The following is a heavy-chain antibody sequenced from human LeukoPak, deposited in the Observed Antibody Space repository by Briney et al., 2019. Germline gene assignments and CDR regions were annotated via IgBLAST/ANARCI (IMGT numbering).Heavy chain of an antibody. V-gene: IGHV3-48*03. J-gene: IGHJ3*01. CDR2: ISSTGRII. Sequence: GGSLRLSCAASGLTLSSDEMNWVRQAPGKGLEWISYISSTGRIIYYADSVEGRFTISRDNAKNSVYLQMNSLRAEDTAVYFCAREGVGGYDILTGGDAFDVWGQGTMVTVSS. CDR1: GLTLSSDE. CDR3: AREGVGGYDILTGGDAFDV. D-gene: IGHD3-9*01.